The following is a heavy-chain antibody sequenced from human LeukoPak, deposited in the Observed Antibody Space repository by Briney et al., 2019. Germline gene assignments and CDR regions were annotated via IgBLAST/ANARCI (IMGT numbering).Heavy chain of an antibody. Sequence: GGSLRLSCAASGFTFSSYGMHWVRQAPGKGREWGANIKQDGSEKYYVDSVKGRFTISRGNAKSSLYLQMNSLRAEDTAVYYCARTRYYYNSRSYGAPYYFDYWGQGTLVTVSS. CDR3: ARTRYYYNSRSYGAPYYFDY. CDR1: GFTFSSYG. CDR2: IKQDGSEK. D-gene: IGHD3-10*01. J-gene: IGHJ4*02. V-gene: IGHV3-7*01.